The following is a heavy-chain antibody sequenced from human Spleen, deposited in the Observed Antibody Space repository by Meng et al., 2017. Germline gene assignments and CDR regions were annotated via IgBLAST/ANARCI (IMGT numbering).Heavy chain of an antibody. D-gene: IGHD5-24*01. CDR1: GGSMSPYY. CDR2: IYHTGST. CDR3: ARTDGYNYRSYWYFDL. V-gene: IGHV4-59*01. Sequence: GSLRLSCNVSGGSMSPYYWNWIRQPPGMGLEWIGYIYHTGSTSYNPSLRSRIIISVDTSKNEFSLKLSSVTAADTAVYYCARTDGYNYRSYWYFDLWGRGTLVTVSS. J-gene: IGHJ2*01.